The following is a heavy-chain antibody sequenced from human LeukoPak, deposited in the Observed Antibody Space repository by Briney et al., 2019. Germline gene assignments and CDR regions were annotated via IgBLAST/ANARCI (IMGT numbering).Heavy chain of an antibody. CDR3: AREGYYYDSSGYYYYAFDI. CDR1: GGSISSYY. CDR2: IYTSGST. J-gene: IGHJ3*02. V-gene: IGHV4-4*07. D-gene: IGHD3-22*01. Sequence: SETLSLTCTVSGGSISSYYWSWIRQPAGKGLEWIGRIYTSGSTYYNPSLKSRVTISVDTSKNQFSLKLSSVTAADTAVYYCAREGYYYDSSGYYYYAFDIWGQGTMVTVSS.